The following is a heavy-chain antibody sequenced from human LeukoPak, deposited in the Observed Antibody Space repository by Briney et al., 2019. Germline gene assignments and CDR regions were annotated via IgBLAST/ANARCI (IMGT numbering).Heavy chain of an antibody. CDR2: ISFDGSNE. J-gene: IGHJ4*02. CDR3: AKDHYDYVWGSYRYTGYFDY. D-gene: IGHD3-16*02. Sequence: PGGSLRLSCAASGFTFSNYVVHWVRRAPGKGLEWVGVISFDGSNEYYANSVKGRFAISRDNSKNTLYLQLNSLRAEDTAVYYCAKDHYDYVWGSYRYTGYFDYWGQGTLVTVSS. V-gene: IGHV3-30*09. CDR1: GFTFSNYV.